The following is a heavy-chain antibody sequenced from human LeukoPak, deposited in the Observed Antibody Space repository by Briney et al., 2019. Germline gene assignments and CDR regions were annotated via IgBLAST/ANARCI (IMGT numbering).Heavy chain of an antibody. Sequence: GGSLRLSCAASGFTFSSYGMHWVRQAPGKGLEWVSAIRGSGGSTYYTDSVKGRFTISRDSSKNTLYLQMNSLRAEDTAVYYCANSPPDYDILTGYLIYWGQGTLVTVSS. D-gene: IGHD3-9*01. CDR1: GFTFSSYG. CDR3: ANSPPDYDILTGYLIY. V-gene: IGHV3-23*01. J-gene: IGHJ4*02. CDR2: IRGSGGST.